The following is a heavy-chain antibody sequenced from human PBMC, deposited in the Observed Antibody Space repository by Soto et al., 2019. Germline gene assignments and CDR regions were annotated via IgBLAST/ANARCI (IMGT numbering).Heavy chain of an antibody. CDR2: IKSKTDGGTT. D-gene: IGHD3-22*01. CDR3: TTDPFVCGWLWDCFDY. Sequence: EVQLVESGGGLVKPGGSLRLSCAASGLTFSNAWMNWVRQAPGKGLEWVGRIKSKTDGGTTDYAAPVKGRFTISRDDSKNTLYLQMNSLKTEDTAVYYCTTDPFVCGWLWDCFDYWGQGTLVTVSS. V-gene: IGHV3-15*07. J-gene: IGHJ4*02. CDR1: GLTFSNAW.